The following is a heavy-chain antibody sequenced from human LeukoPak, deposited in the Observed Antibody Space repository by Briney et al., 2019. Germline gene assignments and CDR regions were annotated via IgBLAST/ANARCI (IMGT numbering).Heavy chain of an antibody. D-gene: IGHD6-13*01. J-gene: IGHJ3*02. CDR2: INPSGGST. V-gene: IGHV1-46*01. Sequence: ASVKVSCKASGYTFTSYYMHWVRQAPGQGLEWMRIINPSGGSTNYAQKFQGRVTITADESTSTAYMELSSLRSEDTAVYYCARVLAEAFDIWGQGTMVTVSS. CDR1: GYTFTSYY. CDR3: ARVLAEAFDI.